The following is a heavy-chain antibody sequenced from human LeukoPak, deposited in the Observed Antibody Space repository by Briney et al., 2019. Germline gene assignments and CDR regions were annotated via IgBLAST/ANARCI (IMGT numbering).Heavy chain of an antibody. V-gene: IGHV1-24*01. CDR1: GYTLTELS. Sequence: ASVKVSCKVSGYTLTELSMHWVRQAPGKGLEWMGGFDPEDGETIYAQKFQGRVTMTEDTSTDTAYMELSSLRSEDTAVYYCARDWEVVTALDPWGQGTLVTVSS. CDR2: FDPEDGET. CDR3: ARDWEVVTALDP. J-gene: IGHJ5*02. D-gene: IGHD2-21*02.